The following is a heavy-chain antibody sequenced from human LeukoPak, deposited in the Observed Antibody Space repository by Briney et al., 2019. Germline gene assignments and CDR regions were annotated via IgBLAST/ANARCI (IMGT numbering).Heavy chain of an antibody. J-gene: IGHJ4*02. Sequence: SETLSLTCAVYGGPFSGYYWSWIRQPPGKGLEWIGYIYYSGSTNYNPSLKSRVTISVDTSKNQFSLKLSSVTAADTAVYYCARVDCSSTSCYFHFDYWGQGTLVTVSS. CDR3: ARVDCSSTSCYFHFDY. CDR1: GGPFSGYY. CDR2: IYYSGST. V-gene: IGHV4-59*01. D-gene: IGHD2-2*01.